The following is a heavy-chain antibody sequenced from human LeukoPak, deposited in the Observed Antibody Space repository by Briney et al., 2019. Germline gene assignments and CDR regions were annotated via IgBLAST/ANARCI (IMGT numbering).Heavy chain of an antibody. D-gene: IGHD3-10*01. CDR2: ISGSGGNT. CDR1: GFTFSSYA. J-gene: IGHJ4*02. V-gene: IGHV3-23*01. CDR3: ARGSGSYFFDY. Sequence: GGTLRLSCAASGFTFSSYAMSWVRQAPGKGLEWVSGISGSGGNTYYAASVKGRFTISRDNSKNTLYLQMNSLRAEDTAVYYCARGSGSYFFDYWGQGTLVTVSS.